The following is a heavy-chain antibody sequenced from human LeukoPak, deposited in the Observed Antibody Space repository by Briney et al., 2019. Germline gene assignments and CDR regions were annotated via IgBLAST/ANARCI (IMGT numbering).Heavy chain of an antibody. Sequence: GGSLRLSCAASGFTFSSYAMSWVRQAPGKGLEWVSYISVSGTTIFYADSVKGRFTISRDNAKNSVYLQMNSLRAEDTAVYYCASSNRMGEGFCLYWGQGTLVTVSS. D-gene: IGHD3-16*01. CDR1: GFTFSSYA. J-gene: IGHJ4*02. CDR2: ISVSGTTI. V-gene: IGHV3-48*01. CDR3: ASSNRMGEGFCLY.